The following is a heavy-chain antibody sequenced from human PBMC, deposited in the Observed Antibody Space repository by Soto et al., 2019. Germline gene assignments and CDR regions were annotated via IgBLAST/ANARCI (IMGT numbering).Heavy chain of an antibody. Sequence: QVRLQESGPGLVKPSQTLSQTCTVSGASITSGHYYWTWIRQLPEKGLEWIGSIYNSETTHYNPSLTSRLTISIVPSANQFSLKLSSVTAADTAIFCCALALCPTTGLDYWGQATLITFS. D-gene: IGHD3-3*02. J-gene: IGHJ4*02. V-gene: IGHV4-31*04. CDR2: IYNSETT. CDR3: ALALCPTTGLDY. CDR1: GASITSGHYY.